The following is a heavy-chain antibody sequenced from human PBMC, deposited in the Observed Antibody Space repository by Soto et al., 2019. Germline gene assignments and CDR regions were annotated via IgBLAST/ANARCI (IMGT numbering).Heavy chain of an antibody. CDR2: ISYDGGNQ. Sequence: PGGSLRLSCAASGFTFSRFGMHWVRQAPGKGLEWVALISYDGGNQYYVDSVKGRFTISRDNSKNTLYLQMDSLRAEDTAVYYCAKGEVRGIIPSYFDYWGLGTLVTVSS. D-gene: IGHD3-10*01. J-gene: IGHJ4*02. CDR1: GFTFSRFG. CDR3: AKGEVRGIIPSYFDY. V-gene: IGHV3-30*18.